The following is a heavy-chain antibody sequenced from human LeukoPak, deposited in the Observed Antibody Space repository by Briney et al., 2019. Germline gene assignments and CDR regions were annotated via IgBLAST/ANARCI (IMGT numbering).Heavy chain of an antibody. V-gene: IGHV3-48*01. CDR2: ISSSSSGI. D-gene: IGHD3-3*02. Sequence: GGSLRLSCAASGFTFSSYSMNWVRQAPGKGLEWVSYISSSSSGIYYADSVKGRFTISRDNAKNSLYLQMNSLRAEDTAVYYCAREQHWDYDYWGQGTLVTVSS. CDR1: GFTFSSYS. CDR3: AREQHWDYDY. J-gene: IGHJ4*02.